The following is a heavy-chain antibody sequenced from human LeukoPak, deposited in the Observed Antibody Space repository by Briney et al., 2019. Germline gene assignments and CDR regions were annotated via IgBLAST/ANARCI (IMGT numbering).Heavy chain of an antibody. CDR2: INPDGSTT. J-gene: IGHJ4*02. V-gene: IGHV3-74*01. Sequence: GSLRLSCAASGFTFDDYAMHWVRQVPGKGLVWVSRINPDGSTTTYADSVKGRFTISRDNAKNTLYLQMNSLRAEDTAVYYCARVRVGAYDFEYWGQGTLVTVSS. CDR3: ARVRVGAYDFEY. CDR1: GFTFDDYA. D-gene: IGHD3-10*01.